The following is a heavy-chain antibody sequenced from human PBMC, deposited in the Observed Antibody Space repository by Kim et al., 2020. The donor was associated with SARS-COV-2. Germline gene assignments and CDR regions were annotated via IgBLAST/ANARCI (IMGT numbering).Heavy chain of an antibody. CDR2: ISYDGNTE. D-gene: IGHD3-10*01. J-gene: IGHJ6*02. CDR3: ATPYYYGSGSYYMGGDFYYYGVDA. V-gene: IGHV3-30*14. Sequence: LSLTCAASGFTFRNYPMHWVRQAPGKGLEWMAVISYDGNTEYYADSVKGRFTISRDNSKNTLYLQMNSLRAEDTAIYYCATPYYYGSGSYYMGGDFYYYGVDAWGQGTTVTVSS. CDR1: GFTFRNYP.